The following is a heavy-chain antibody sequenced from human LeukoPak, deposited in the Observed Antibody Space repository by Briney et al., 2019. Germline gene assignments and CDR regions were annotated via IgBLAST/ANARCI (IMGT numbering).Heavy chain of an antibody. CDR2: IYYSGST. Sequence: SETLSLTCTVSGRSVSSGSYYWSWIRQPPGTGLAWIGYIYYSGSTNYNPSLKSRVTISVDTSKNQFSLKLSSVTAADTAVYYCARGGVVVAATPFDYWGQGTLVTVSS. J-gene: IGHJ4*02. D-gene: IGHD2-15*01. CDR1: GRSVSSGSYY. CDR3: ARGGVVVAATPFDY. V-gene: IGHV4-61*01.